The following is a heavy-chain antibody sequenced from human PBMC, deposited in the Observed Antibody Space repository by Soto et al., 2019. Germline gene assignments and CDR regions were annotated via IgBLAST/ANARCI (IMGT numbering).Heavy chain of an antibody. CDR3: ARGVRGIVDPLGPNSYFDL. CDR2: INPNSGGT. D-gene: IGHD2-15*01. Sequence: ASVKVSCKASGYTFTGYYMHWVRQAPGQGLEWMGWINPNSGGTNYAQKFQGRVTMTRDTSISTAYMELSRLRSDDTAVYYCARGVRGIVDPLGPNSYFDLWGRGTLVTVSS. J-gene: IGHJ2*01. CDR1: GYTFTGYY. V-gene: IGHV1-2*02.